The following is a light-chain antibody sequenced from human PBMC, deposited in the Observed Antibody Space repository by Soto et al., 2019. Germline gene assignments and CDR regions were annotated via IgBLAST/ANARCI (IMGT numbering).Light chain of an antibody. CDR3: QQYNNWPKT. Sequence: EIVMTQSPATLSVSPGERATLSCRASQSVSSNLAWYQQKPGQAPRLLIYDASTRATGIPGRFIGSGSGTEFTLTISSLQSEDFAVYYCQQYNNWPKTFGQGTKVEIK. CDR1: QSVSSN. J-gene: IGKJ1*01. CDR2: DAS. V-gene: IGKV3-15*01.